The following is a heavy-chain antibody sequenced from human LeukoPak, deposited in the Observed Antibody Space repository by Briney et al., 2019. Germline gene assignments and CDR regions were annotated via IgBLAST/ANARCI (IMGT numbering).Heavy chain of an antibody. D-gene: IGHD2-2*01. CDR2: IYHSGST. V-gene: IGHV4-38-2*01. CDR3: ARHAPAYCSSTSCYPLFDY. J-gene: IGHJ4*02. Sequence: SETLSLTCAVSGYSISSGYYWGWIRQPPGKGLEWIGSIYHSGSTYYNPSLKSRVTISVDTSKNQFSLKLSSVTAADTAVYCCARHAPAYCSSTSCYPLFDYWGQGTLVTVSS. CDR1: GYSISSGYY.